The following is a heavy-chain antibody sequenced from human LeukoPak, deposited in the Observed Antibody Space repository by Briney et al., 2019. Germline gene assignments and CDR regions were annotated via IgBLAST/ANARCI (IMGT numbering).Heavy chain of an antibody. J-gene: IGHJ4*02. CDR1: GFTFSSCT. D-gene: IGHD7-27*01. V-gene: IGHV3-23*01. CDR3: AKDGGLWVSAHWGDS. CDR2: ITTSDGNT. Sequence: GGSLRLSCAASGFTFSSCTMSWVRQAPGKGLEWVSTITTSDGNTYYADSVKGRFTVSRDNSKNTLFLQMNSLRAEDTAVYYCAKDGGLWVSAHWGDSWGRGTLVTVSS.